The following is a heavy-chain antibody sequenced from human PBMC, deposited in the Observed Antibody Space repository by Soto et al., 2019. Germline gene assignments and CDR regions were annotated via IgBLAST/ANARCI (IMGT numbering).Heavy chain of an antibody. CDR1: GFTFSDYW. V-gene: IGHV3-7*05. CDR3: ASSMGRGGNDF. D-gene: IGHD3-10*01. J-gene: IGHJ4*02. CDR2: IKTDGSEK. Sequence: EVQLVESGGGLVQPGGSLRLSCAASGFTFSDYWMRWVRQAPGKGLECVANIKTDGSEKYYVDPVKGRFTISRDNAKNSLYRQMNSLRAEDTAVYYCASSMGRGGNDFWCQGTLVAVSS.